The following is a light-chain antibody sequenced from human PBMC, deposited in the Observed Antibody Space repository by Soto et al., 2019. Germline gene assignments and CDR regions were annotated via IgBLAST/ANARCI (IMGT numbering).Light chain of an antibody. CDR3: QQRSNWPPWT. Sequence: EIVLTHSPATLSLSPGEIATLSCRASQSVSSYLAWYQQKPGQAPRLLIYDASNRATGIPARFSGSGSGTDFTLTISSLEPEDFAVYYCQQRSNWPPWTLGQGTKVDIK. CDR1: QSVSSY. V-gene: IGKV3-11*01. J-gene: IGKJ1*01. CDR2: DAS.